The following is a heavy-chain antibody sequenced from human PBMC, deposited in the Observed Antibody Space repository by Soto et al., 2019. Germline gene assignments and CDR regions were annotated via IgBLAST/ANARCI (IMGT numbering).Heavy chain of an antibody. CDR2: INPNSGGT. CDR3: ARTIARIAAAGDFDY. V-gene: IGHV1-2*02. CDR1: GYTFTGYY. D-gene: IGHD6-13*01. Sequence: ASVKVSCKASGYTFTGYYMHWVRQAPGQGLEWMGWINPNSGGTNYAQKFQGRVTMTRDTSISTAYMELSRLRSDDTAVYYCARTIARIAAAGDFDYWGQGTLVTVSS. J-gene: IGHJ4*02.